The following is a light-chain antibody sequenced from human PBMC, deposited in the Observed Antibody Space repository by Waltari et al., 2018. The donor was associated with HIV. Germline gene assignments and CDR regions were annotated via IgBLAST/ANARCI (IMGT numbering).Light chain of an antibody. Sequence: DIQMTQSPSPLSASVGDSVTITCRASQSICSSLAWYQKKSGKAPKFLIDKAASLESGFPSRFSGSGSGTEFTLTISSLQPDDFATYYCQQYFGQGTRLEIK. J-gene: IGKJ5*01. CDR1: QSICSS. V-gene: IGKV1-5*03. CDR3: QQY. CDR2: KAA.